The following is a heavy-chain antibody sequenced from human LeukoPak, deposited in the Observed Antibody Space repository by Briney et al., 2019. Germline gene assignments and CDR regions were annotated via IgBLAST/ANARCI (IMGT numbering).Heavy chain of an antibody. J-gene: IGHJ5*02. CDR1: GGSISSNY. V-gene: IGHV4-59*08. CDR2: IYYSGST. Sequence: PSETLSLTCTVSGGSISSNYWSWIRRPPGKGLEWIGCIYYSGSTNYNPSLKSRVTISVDTSDNQFSLKLSSVTAADTAVYYCARHSSLGGYSYGYVWFDPWGQGTLVTVSS. CDR3: ARHSSLGGYSYGYVWFDP. D-gene: IGHD5-18*01.